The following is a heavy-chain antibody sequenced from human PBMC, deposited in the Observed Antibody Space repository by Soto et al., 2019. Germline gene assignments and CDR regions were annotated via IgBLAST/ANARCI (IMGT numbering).Heavy chain of an antibody. CDR1: GGSIXSGGYY. D-gene: IGHD6-19*01. CDR2: IYYSGST. CDR3: ARDLRPTWQWPQYYYGMDV. V-gene: IGHV4-31*03. J-gene: IGHJ6*02. Sequence: SETLSLTCTFSGGSIXSGGYYLSWIRQHPGKGLEWIGYIYYSGSTYYNPSLKSRVTISVDTSKNQFSLKLSSVTAADTAVYYCARDLRPTWQWPQYYYGMDVWGQGTTVTVSS.